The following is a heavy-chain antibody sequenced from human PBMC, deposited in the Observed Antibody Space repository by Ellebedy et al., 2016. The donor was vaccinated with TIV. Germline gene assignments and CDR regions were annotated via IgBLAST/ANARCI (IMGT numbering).Heavy chain of an antibody. D-gene: IGHD1-1*01. CDR1: GFTFKNYW. V-gene: IGHV3-7*03. J-gene: IGHJ2*01. CDR2: IDDAGTET. Sequence: GESLKIPCAASGFTFKNYWMTWVRQAPGKGLEWVPSIDDAGTETYSVDSAEGRFIISRDNAKNSLYLRINNPRDEDTAVYYCARRGSRYWHFDLWGRGTQVIVSS. CDR3: ARRGSRYWHFDL.